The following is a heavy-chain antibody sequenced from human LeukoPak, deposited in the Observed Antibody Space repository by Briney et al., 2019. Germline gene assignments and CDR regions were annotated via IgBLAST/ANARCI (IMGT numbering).Heavy chain of an antibody. J-gene: IGHJ3*02. CDR3: ARGHGSDAFDI. V-gene: IGHV3-23*01. CDR2: ISGSGGST. Sequence: GGSLRLSCAASGFTFSSYAMSWVRQAPGKGLEWVSAISGSGGSTYYADSVKGRFTISRDDSKNTLSLQMNSLSLDDTAVYYCARGHGSDAFDIWGQGTMVIVSS. CDR1: GFTFSSYA.